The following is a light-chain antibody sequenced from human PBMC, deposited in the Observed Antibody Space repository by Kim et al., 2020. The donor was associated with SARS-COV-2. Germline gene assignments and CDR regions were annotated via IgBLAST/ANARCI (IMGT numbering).Light chain of an antibody. CDR3: QVWDGYSDHVV. V-gene: IGLV3-21*04. CDR1: NVESKS. J-gene: IGLJ2*01. CDR2: YDS. Sequence: SYELTRPPSVSVAPGKTARITCGGNNVESKSVHWYQQKPGQAPVLVIYYDSDRPSGIPERFAGSNSGNTATLTLSRVEAGDEADYYCQVWDGYSDHVVFGGGTQLTVL.